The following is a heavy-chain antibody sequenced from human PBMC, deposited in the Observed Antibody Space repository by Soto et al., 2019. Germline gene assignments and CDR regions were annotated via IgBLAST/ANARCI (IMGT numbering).Heavy chain of an antibody. V-gene: IGHV3-30-3*01. CDR1: GFTFSGYA. CDR2: MSYDGINK. Sequence: PGGSLRLSCAASGFTFSGYAMHWVRQAPGKGLEWVAVMSYDGINKYYADSVKGRFTISRDNSKNTLYLQMNSLREEDTAVYYCAREFGQQLVSVPVDYWGQGTLVTVSS. CDR3: AREFGQQLVSVPVDY. J-gene: IGHJ4*02. D-gene: IGHD6-6*01.